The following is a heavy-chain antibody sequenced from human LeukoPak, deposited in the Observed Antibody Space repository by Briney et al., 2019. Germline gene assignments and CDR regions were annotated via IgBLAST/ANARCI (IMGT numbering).Heavy chain of an antibody. V-gene: IGHV4-59*12. CDR3: AREVTEGSYQGESWFDP. D-gene: IGHD1-26*01. Sequence: SETLSLTCTVSGGSISSYYWSWIRQPPGKGLEWIGYIYYSGSTNYNPSLKSRVTISVDTSKNQFSLKLSSVTAADPAVYYCAREVTEGSYQGESWFDPWGQGTLVTVSS. CDR2: IYYSGST. CDR1: GGSISSYY. J-gene: IGHJ5*02.